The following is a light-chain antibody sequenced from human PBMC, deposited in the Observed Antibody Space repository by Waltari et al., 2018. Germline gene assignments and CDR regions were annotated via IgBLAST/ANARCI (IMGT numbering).Light chain of an antibody. CDR3: QQGNSYPWT. CDR2: YAY. V-gene: IGKV1-13*02. CDR1: QGTSSY. Sequence: IQMSQSPSSLPASVGDRVTITCRASQGTSSYLNWYQQKPGKAPKLLIYYAYSLASGLPARFSGSGSGTEFTLTISSLQPEDFATYYCQQGNSYPWTFGQGTKVEIK. J-gene: IGKJ1*01.